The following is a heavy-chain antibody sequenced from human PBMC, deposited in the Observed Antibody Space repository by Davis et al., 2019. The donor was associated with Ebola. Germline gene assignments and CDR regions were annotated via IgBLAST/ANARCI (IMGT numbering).Heavy chain of an antibody. J-gene: IGHJ3*02. D-gene: IGHD5-12*01. CDR3: ARDYYYAFDI. CDR2: ISSSGSTI. V-gene: IGHV3-11*04. CDR1: GFTFSDYY. Sequence: GESLKISCAASGFTFSDYYMSWIRQAPGKGLEWVSYISSSGSTIYYADSVKGRFAISRDNAKNSLYLQMNSLRAEDTAVYYCARDYYYAFDIWGQGTMVTVSS.